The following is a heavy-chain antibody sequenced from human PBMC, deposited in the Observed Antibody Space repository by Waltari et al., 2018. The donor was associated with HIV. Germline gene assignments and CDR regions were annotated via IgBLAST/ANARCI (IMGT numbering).Heavy chain of an antibody. CDR1: GLAFSSYW. CDR3: ATRPFTAMGFN. Sequence: EVQLVESGGGLVQPGGSLRLSCAASGLAFSSYWMSWVRQAPGKGLEWVANIKQDGSEKYYVDSVKGRFTISRDNAKNSLYLQMNSLRAEDTAVYYCATRPFTAMGFNWGQGTLVTVSS. V-gene: IGHV3-7*03. J-gene: IGHJ4*02. D-gene: IGHD5-18*01. CDR2: IKQDGSEK.